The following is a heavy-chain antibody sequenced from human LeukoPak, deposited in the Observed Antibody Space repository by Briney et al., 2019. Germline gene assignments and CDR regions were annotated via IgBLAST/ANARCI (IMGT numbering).Heavy chain of an antibody. CDR1: GFTFSSYG. CDR3: ATDIPYSGGYCFVY. V-gene: IGHV3-33*01. CDR2: IWYDGSNK. J-gene: IGHJ4*02. Sequence: GGSLRLSCAASGFTFSSYGMHWVRQAPGKGLEWVAVIWYDGSNKYYADSVKDRFTISRDDSKNMLYLQMNSLKTEDTAVYYCATDIPYSGGYCFVYWGQGTLVTVSS. D-gene: IGHD2-21*02.